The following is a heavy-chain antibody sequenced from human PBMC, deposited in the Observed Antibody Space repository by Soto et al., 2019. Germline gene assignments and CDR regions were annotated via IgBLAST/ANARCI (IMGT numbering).Heavy chain of an antibody. CDR1: GDSISSQY. CDR3: AGRRWLGGSCNGGNWLDP. V-gene: IGHV4-59*08. J-gene: IGHJ5*02. Sequence: SETLSLTCSVSGDSISSQYWNWIRQPPGKALEWLGYFDKDGSTIYNPSFRGRVTISVDVPKNHFSLNLASVTAADTAVYYCAGRRWLGGSCNGGNWLDPWGQGSRVTVAS. CDR2: FDKDGST. D-gene: IGHD2-15*01.